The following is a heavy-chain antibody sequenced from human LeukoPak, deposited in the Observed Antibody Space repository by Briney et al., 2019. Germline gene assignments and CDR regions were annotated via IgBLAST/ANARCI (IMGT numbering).Heavy chain of an antibody. CDR3: ARQTRLDGYSYGLDY. D-gene: IGHD5-18*01. V-gene: IGHV2-5*01. CDR1: VFSLSTCGVR. CDR2: LNCHPDK. Sequence: SVPTLWNPTQTITLTCTLSVFSLSTCGVRVGWIRQTQGHALEWLPLLNCHPDKVYTPSLKSRLTITKHTSKNQVVLTTTNMDPVDTATYYCARQTRLDGYSYGLDYWGQGTLVTVSS. J-gene: IGHJ4*02.